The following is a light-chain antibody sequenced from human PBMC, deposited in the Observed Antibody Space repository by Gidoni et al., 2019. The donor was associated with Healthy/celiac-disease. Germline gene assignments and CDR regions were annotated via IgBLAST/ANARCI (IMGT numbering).Light chain of an antibody. CDR1: QSVSSN. J-gene: IGKJ1*01. CDR3: QQYNNWPKWT. CDR2: CAS. Sequence: EIVMTQSPATLSVSPGERATLSCRASQSVSSNLAWYQQKPGQAPRLLIYCASTRATGIPARFSGSGSGTEFTLTISSLQSEDFAVYYCQQYNNWPKWTFGQGTKVEIK. V-gene: IGKV3-15*01.